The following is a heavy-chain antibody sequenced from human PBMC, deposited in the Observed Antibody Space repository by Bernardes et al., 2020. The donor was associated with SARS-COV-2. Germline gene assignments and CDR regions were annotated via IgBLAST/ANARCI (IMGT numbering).Heavy chain of an antibody. D-gene: IGHD2-15*01. CDR2: INHSGST. V-gene: IGHV4-34*01. CDR1: GGSFSGYY. J-gene: IGHJ6*02. CDR3: ARGGVVVAARSYYYYYGMDV. Sequence: SETLSLTCAVYGGSFSGYYWSWIRQPPGKGLEWIGEINHSGSTNYNPSLKSRVTISVDTSKNQFSLKLSSVTAADTAVYYCARGGVVVAARSYYYYYGMDVWGQGTTVTVSS.